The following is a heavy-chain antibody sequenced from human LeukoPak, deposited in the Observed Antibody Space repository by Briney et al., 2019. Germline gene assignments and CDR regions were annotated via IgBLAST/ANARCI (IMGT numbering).Heavy chain of an antibody. CDR2: MNPNSGNT. CDR3: ARDVELLPGYYGMDV. D-gene: IGHD1-26*01. CDR1: GYTFTSYD. J-gene: IGHJ6*02. Sequence: ASVEVSCKASGYTFTSYDINWVRQATGQGLEWMGWMNPNSGNTGYAQKFQGRVTMTRNTSISTAYMELSSLRSEDTAVYYCARDVELLPGYYGMDVWGQGTTVTVSS. V-gene: IGHV1-8*01.